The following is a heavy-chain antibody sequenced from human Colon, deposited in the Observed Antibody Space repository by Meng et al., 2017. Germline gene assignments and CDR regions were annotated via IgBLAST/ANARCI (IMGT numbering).Heavy chain of an antibody. D-gene: IGHD3-22*01. J-gene: IGHJ4*02. CDR3: ARDLRVPHYYYDSSGYYGTIDY. CDR1: GFTFSDYY. CDR2: ISSSGSTI. V-gene: IGHV3-11*01. Sequence: GGSLRLSCAASGFTFSDYYMSWIRQAPGKGLEWVSYISSSGSTIYYADSVKGRFTISRDNAKNSLHLQMNSLRAEDTAVYYCARDLRVPHYYYDSSGYYGTIDYWGQGTLVTVSS.